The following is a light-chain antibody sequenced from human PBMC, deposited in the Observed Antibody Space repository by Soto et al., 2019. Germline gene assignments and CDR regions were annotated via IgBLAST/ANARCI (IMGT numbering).Light chain of an antibody. CDR3: QQSYSTPPS. CDR1: QSISSY. V-gene: IGKV1-39*01. J-gene: IGKJ2*01. Sequence: DIQMTQSPSSLSASVGDRVTITCRASQSISSYLNWYQQKPGKAPKLLIYAAYSLQSGVPSRFSGSGSGTDFPLTISSLQPEDFATYYCQQSYSTPPSFGQGTKLEIK. CDR2: AAY.